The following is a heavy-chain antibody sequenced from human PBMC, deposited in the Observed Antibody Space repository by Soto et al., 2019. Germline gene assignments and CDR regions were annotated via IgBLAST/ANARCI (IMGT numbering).Heavy chain of an antibody. CDR2: IWYDGSNK. V-gene: IGHV3-33*06. J-gene: IGHJ4*02. D-gene: IGHD4-17*01. CDR3: AKSGYGDYSNFHY. Sequence: QVQLVXSGGXVVQPXRSLXLSCAGSGFTFSSYGMHWVRQAPGXXLEWVALIWYDGSNKYYADSVKGRFTISRDNSKNTLYLQMNSLRAEDTAVYYCAKSGYGDYSNFHYWGQGTLVTVSS. CDR1: GFTFSSYG.